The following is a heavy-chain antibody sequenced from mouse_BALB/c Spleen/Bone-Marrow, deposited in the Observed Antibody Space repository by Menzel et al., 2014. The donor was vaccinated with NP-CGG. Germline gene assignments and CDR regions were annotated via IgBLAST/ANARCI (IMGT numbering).Heavy chain of an antibody. CDR1: GFTFSSFG. J-gene: IGHJ2*01. D-gene: IGHD4-1*01. Sequence: EVHLVESGGGLVQPGGFRKLSCAVSGFTFSSFGMHWVRQAPEKGLEWVAYISSGSTSIFYADTLKGRFTISRDNPKNTLFLQMTSLRSEDTAMYYCARSRGNWDDFDYWGQGTTLTVSS. CDR3: ARSRGNWDDFDY. CDR2: ISSGSTSI. V-gene: IGHV5-17*02.